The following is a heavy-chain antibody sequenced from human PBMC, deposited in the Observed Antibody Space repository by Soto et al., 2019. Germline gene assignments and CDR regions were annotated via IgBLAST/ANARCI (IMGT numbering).Heavy chain of an antibody. CDR2: IWYDGSNK. CDR1: GFTFSSYG. J-gene: IGHJ4*02. V-gene: IGHV3-33*01. CDR3: ARDSLASGGFDY. D-gene: IGHD2-15*01. Sequence: GGSLRLSCAASGFTFSSYGMHWVRQAPGKGLEWVAVIWYDGSNKYYADSVKGRFTISRDNSKNTLYLQMNSLRAEDTAVYYCARDSLASGGFDYWGQGTLVTVSS.